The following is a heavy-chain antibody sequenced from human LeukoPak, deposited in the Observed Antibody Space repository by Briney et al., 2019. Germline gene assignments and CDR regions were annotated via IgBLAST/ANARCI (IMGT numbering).Heavy chain of an antibody. D-gene: IGHD6-19*01. J-gene: IGHJ4*02. Sequence: PGGSLRLSCAASGFTFSPYWMHWVRQAPGKGLVWVSRVNSDGTSTAYADSVKGRFTISRDNAKNTLYLQMNSLGADDTAVYYCARDEGWYYFDYWGQGALVTVSS. CDR1: GFTFSPYW. CDR2: VNSDGTST. CDR3: ARDEGWYYFDY. V-gene: IGHV3-74*01.